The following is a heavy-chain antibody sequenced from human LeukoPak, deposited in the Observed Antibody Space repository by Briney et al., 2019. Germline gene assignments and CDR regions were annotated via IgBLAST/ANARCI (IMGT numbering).Heavy chain of an antibody. CDR2: ISGSGGST. CDR3: ATPRGTGDYGDYGVD. Sequence: PGGSLRLSCAASGFTFSSYAMSWVRQAPGKGLEWVSAISGSGGSTYYADSVKGRFTISRDNAKNSLYLQMNSLRAEDTAVYYCATPRGTGDYGDYGVDWGQGTLVTVSS. CDR1: GFTFSSYA. J-gene: IGHJ4*02. D-gene: IGHD4-17*01. V-gene: IGHV3-23*01.